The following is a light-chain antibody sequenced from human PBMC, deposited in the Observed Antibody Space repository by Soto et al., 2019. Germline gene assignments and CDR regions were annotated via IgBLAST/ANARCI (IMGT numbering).Light chain of an antibody. CDR1: SSNIGSNT. Sequence: QSVLTQPPSASGTPGQRVTISCSGSSSNIGSNTVNWYQQLPGTAPKLLIYSNNQRPSGVPDRFSGSKSGTSASLAISGLKSEDEADYYCAAWDDCLNGQVVFGGGTKLTVL. CDR2: SNN. CDR3: AAWDDCLNGQVV. J-gene: IGLJ2*01. V-gene: IGLV1-44*01.